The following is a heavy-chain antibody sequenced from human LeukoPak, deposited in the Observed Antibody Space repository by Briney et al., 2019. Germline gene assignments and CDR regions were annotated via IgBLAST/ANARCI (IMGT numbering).Heavy chain of an antibody. CDR3: AREVYGTALPILPDSYWYFDL. CDR1: GGSISSGGYS. CDR2: IYYSGST. Sequence: SSETLSLTCAVSGGSISSGGYSWSWIRQPPGKGLEWIGYIYYSGSTNYNPSLKSRVTISVDTSKNQFSLKLSSVTAADTAVYYCAREVYGTALPILPDSYWYFDLWGRGTLVTVSS. V-gene: IGHV4-61*08. J-gene: IGHJ2*01. D-gene: IGHD6-6*01.